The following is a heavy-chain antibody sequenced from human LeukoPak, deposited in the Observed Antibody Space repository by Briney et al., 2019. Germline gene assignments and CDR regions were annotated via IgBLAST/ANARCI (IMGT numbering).Heavy chain of an antibody. Sequence: SETLSLTCTVSGDSVSSGSYYWSWIRQPPGKGLEWIGYVYYTGSTNYNPSLKSRVTISVDTSKNQFSLKLNSVTAADTAVYYCARDSDYVWGSYRYWGQGTLVIVSS. D-gene: IGHD3-16*02. CDR2: VYYTGST. CDR1: GDSVSSGSYY. CDR3: ARDSDYVWGSYRY. J-gene: IGHJ4*02. V-gene: IGHV4-61*01.